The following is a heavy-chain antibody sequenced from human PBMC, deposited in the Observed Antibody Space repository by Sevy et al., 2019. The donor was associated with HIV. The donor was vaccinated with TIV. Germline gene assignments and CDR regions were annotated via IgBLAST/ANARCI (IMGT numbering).Heavy chain of an antibody. CDR1: GFTFSSYS. CDR3: ARGPDYYDRSGYYYQ. D-gene: IGHD3-22*01. Sequence: GGSLRLSCAASGFTFSSYSMHWVRQAPGKGLEWVSSISSSSTYIYYADSVKGRFTISRDNAKNSLYPQMNSLRAEDTAVYYCARGPDYYDRSGYYYQWGQGTLVTVSS. V-gene: IGHV3-21*01. CDR2: ISSSSTYI. J-gene: IGHJ4*02.